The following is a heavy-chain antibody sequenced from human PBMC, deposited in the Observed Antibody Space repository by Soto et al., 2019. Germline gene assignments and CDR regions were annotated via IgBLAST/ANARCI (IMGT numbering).Heavy chain of an antibody. D-gene: IGHD3-9*01. CDR2: IYYSGST. V-gene: IGHV4-39*01. CDR3: ARHLTFDWSIHYFDY. Sequence: QLQLQESGPGLVKPSETLSLTCTVSGGSISSSSYYWGWIRQPPGKGLEWIGSIYYSGSTYYNPSLKSRVTISVDTSKNQFSLKLSSVTAADTAVYYCARHLTFDWSIHYFDYWGQGTLVTVSS. CDR1: GGSISSSSYY. J-gene: IGHJ4*02.